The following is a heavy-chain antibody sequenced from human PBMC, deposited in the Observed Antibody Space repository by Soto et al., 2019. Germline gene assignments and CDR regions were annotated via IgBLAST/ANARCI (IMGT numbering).Heavy chain of an antibody. CDR1: GGSISSSSYY. CDR2: IYYSGST. Sequence: QLQLQESGPGLVKPSETLSLTCTVSGGSISSSSYYWGWIRQPPGKGLEWIGSIYYSGSTYYNPSLKSRVTISVDTSKNQFSLKLSSVTAADTAVYYCASYDYGDYGFDYWGQGTLVTVSS. V-gene: IGHV4-39*01. D-gene: IGHD4-17*01. J-gene: IGHJ4*02. CDR3: ASYDYGDYGFDY.